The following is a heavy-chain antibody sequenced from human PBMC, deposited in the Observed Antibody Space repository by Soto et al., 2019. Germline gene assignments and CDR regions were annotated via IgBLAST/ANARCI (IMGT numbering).Heavy chain of an antibody. J-gene: IGHJ4*02. CDR1: GGSISSSSYY. Sequence: SETLSLTCTVSGGSISSSSYYWGWIRQPPGKGLEWIGSIYYSGSTYYNPSLKSRVTISVDTSKNQFSLKLSSVTAADTAVYYCARLRLADPYYFDYWGQGTLVTVSS. V-gene: IGHV4-39*01. CDR2: IYYSGST. CDR3: ARLRLADPYYFDY. D-gene: IGHD6-19*01.